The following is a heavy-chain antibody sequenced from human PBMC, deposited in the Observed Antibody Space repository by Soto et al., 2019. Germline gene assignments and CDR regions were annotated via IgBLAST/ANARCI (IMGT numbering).Heavy chain of an antibody. J-gene: IGHJ5*02. D-gene: IGHD3-10*01. Sequence: QVQLQESGPGLVKPSQTLSLTCTVSGGSISSGGYYWSWIRQHPGKGREWIGYIYYSGSTYYNPSLTIRVTISVDTSKKQFSRKMRSVTAADTAVYYCARSVTPWGQGTLVTVSS. CDR1: GGSISSGGYY. CDR2: IYYSGST. V-gene: IGHV4-31*03. CDR3: ARSVTP.